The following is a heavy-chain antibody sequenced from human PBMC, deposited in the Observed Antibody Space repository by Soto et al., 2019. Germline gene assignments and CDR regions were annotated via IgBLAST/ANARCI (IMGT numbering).Heavy chain of an antibody. D-gene: IGHD2-15*01. Sequence: GGSLRLSCAASGFTFSSESMNWVRQAPGKGLEWVSSISSSSSYIYYADSVKGRFTISRDNAKNSLYLQMNSLRAEDTAVYYCARDLEGYCSGGSCYSEYFQHWGQGTLVTVSS. CDR3: ARDLEGYCSGGSCYSEYFQH. CDR2: ISSSSSYI. CDR1: GFTFSSES. V-gene: IGHV3-21*01. J-gene: IGHJ1*01.